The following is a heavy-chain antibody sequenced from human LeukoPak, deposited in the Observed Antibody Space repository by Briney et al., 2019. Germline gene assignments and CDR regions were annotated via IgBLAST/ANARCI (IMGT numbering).Heavy chain of an antibody. Sequence: PGGSLRLSCAASGFTFSNSGMSWVRQAPGKGLEWVSAISTDAGETHYADSVKGRFTISRDNSKNTLYLQMNSLRAEDTAMYYCAKDSAYYYDSSGYYYDWGQGTLVTVSS. J-gene: IGHJ4*02. CDR2: ISTDAGET. CDR1: GFTFSNSG. D-gene: IGHD3-22*01. CDR3: AKDSAYYYDSSGYYYD. V-gene: IGHV3-23*01.